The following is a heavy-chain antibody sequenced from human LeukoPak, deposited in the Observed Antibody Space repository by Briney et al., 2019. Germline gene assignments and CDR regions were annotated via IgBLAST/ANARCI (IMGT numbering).Heavy chain of an antibody. CDR3: ARGGNLYCSATSCYDFDY. Sequence: PGGSLRLSCAASGFTLSRYSMNWVRQAPGKGLEWVSSISSSSSYKYYGDSAKGRFTISRDNAKNSLYLQINSLRAEDTAVYYCARGGNLYCSATSCYDFDYWGQGTLVTVSS. D-gene: IGHD2-2*01. V-gene: IGHV3-21*01. CDR1: GFTLSRYS. CDR2: ISSSSSYK. J-gene: IGHJ4*02.